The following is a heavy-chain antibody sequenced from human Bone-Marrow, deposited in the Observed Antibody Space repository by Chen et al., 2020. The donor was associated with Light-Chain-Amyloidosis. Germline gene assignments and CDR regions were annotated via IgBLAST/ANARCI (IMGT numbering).Heavy chain of an antibody. J-gene: IGHJ4*02. CDR3: ARANYWGSYRYNAQGFDY. CDR2: IKQNGTER. V-gene: IGHV3-7*03. D-gene: IGHD3-16*02. CDR1: GLIFSRFG. Sequence: EVQLLESGGGLVQPGESLTLSWVASGLIFSRFGMTWVRQRPGKGLEWVANIKQNGTERYYVDSVKCRFTISRDNTKNSVYLQMNTLRAEDTAVYYCARANYWGSYRYNAQGFDYWGRGTLVTVSS.